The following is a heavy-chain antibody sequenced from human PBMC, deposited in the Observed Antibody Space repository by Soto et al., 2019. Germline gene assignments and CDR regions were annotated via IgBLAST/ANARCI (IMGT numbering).Heavy chain of an antibody. D-gene: IGHD7-27*01. CDR2: ISGSGSST. V-gene: IGHV3-23*01. Sequence: EVQLLESGGGLVEPGGSRRLSCAASGFTFSSYTMSWVRQAPGKGLEWVSTISGSGSSTYSADSVQGRFTISRDNSKNTLYLQMNSLRVEDTAIYYCAKAWGLDYWGQGTLVTVSS. J-gene: IGHJ4*02. CDR1: GFTFSSYT. CDR3: AKAWGLDY.